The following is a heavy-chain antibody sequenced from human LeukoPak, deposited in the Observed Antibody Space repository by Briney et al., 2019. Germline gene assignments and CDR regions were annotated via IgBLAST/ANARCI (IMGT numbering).Heavy chain of an antibody. CDR1: GGSFSGYY. Sequence: SETLSLTCAVYGGSFSGYYWSWIRQPPGKGLEWIGSIYYSGSTYYNPSLKSRVTISVDTSKNQFSLKLSSVTAADTAVYYCARGWIMITFGGVFFDYWGQGTLVTVSS. J-gene: IGHJ4*02. V-gene: IGHV4-34*01. CDR3: ARGWIMITFGGVFFDY. D-gene: IGHD3-16*01. CDR2: IYYSGST.